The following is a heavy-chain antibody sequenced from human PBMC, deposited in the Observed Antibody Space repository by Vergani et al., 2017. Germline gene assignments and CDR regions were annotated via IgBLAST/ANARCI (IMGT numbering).Heavy chain of an antibody. J-gene: IGHJ5*02. V-gene: IGHV4-39*01. CDR1: GASIRSSNYY. CDR3: ARHSTVEWLVKLGWMDA. CDR2: IYYSGST. Sequence: QLQLQESGPGLVKPSATLSLTCSVSGASIRSSNYYWGWIRQPPGKGLEWIASIYYSGSTYYNPSLKSRVTISVDTSKNQFSLKLRSVTAADTAVYFCARHSTVEWLVKLGWMDAWGQGILVTVSS. D-gene: IGHD6-19*01.